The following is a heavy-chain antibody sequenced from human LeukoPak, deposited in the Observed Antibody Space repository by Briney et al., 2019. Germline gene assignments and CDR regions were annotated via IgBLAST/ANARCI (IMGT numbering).Heavy chain of an antibody. V-gene: IGHV3-64*01. Sequence: GGSLRLSCAASGFTFSSHSMHWVRQAPGKGLEYVSGISSNGGSTYYAKSVKGRFTISRDNSKNTLDLQMGSLRVDDMAVYYCARRGSGSEFDQWGHGTLVTVSS. CDR2: ISSNGGST. CDR1: GFTFSSHS. J-gene: IGHJ4*01. CDR3: ARRGSGSEFDQ. D-gene: IGHD6-19*01.